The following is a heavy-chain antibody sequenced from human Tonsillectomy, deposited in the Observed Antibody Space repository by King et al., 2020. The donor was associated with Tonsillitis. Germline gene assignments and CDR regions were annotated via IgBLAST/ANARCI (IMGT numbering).Heavy chain of an antibody. D-gene: IGHD3-22*01. Sequence: QLVQSGGGLVKPGGSLRLSCAASGFTFSDHHMSWIRQAPGKGLEWVSKTSSGGSSIKYADSVKGRFTVSRDNAKKSLYLQMNSLRVEDTAVYYCARDDYDSHTVWYFDLWGRGTLVTVSS. CDR1: GFTFSDHH. CDR2: TSSGGSSI. CDR3: ARDDYDSHTVWYFDL. J-gene: IGHJ2*01. V-gene: IGHV3-11*01.